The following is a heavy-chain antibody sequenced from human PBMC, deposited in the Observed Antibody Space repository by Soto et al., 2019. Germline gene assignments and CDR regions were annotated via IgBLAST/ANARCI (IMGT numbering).Heavy chain of an antibody. Sequence: QVQLVESGGGVVQPGRSLRLSCAASGFTFSSYGMHWVRQAPGKGLEWVAVISYDGSNKYYADSVKGRFTISRDNSKNTLYLQMNSLRAEDTAVYYCATQGVLRYFRGGMDVWGQGTTVTVSS. D-gene: IGHD3-9*01. J-gene: IGHJ6*02. CDR1: GFTFSSYG. CDR2: ISYDGSNK. CDR3: ATQGVLRYFRGGMDV. V-gene: IGHV3-30*03.